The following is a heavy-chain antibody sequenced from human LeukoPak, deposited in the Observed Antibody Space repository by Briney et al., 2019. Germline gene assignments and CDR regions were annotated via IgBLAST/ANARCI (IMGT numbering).Heavy chain of an antibody. J-gene: IGHJ4*02. V-gene: IGHV4-4*02. D-gene: IGHD3-3*01. CDR1: GGSISSSNW. CDR3: ARKYYDFWSGSPTALDY. CDR2: IYHSGST. Sequence: SGTLSLTCAVSGGSISSSNWWSWVRQPPGQGLEWIGEIYHSGSTNYNPSLKSRVTISVGKSKNQFSLKLSSVTAADTAVYYCARKYYDFWSGSPTALDYWGQGTLVTVSS.